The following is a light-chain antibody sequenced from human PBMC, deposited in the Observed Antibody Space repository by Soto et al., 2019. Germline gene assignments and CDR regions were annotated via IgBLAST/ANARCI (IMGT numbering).Light chain of an antibody. CDR3: QQYSTLPHT. CDR2: GVS. CDR1: QSVTNSF. Sequence: ENVLTQSPGTLSLSPGERATLSCRASQSVTNSFFAWYQQKPGQAPRLLIYGVSSRATGIPDWFSGSGSGTDFTLTISRLEPEDFVVYYCQQYSTLPHTFGQGTKLYVK. V-gene: IGKV3-20*01. J-gene: IGKJ2*01.